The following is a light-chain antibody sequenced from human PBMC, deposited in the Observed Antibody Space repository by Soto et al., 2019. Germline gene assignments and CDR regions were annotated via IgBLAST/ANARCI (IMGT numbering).Light chain of an antibody. CDR1: SSNIGAGYD. CDR3: QSYDSSLSAWV. Sequence: QAVVTQPPSVSGAPGQRVTISCTGSSSNIGAGYDVHWYQQLPGTAPKLLIYGDNNRPSGVPDRFSGSKSGTSASLAITGLQAEDEADYYSQSYDSSLSAWVFGGGTKVSVL. CDR2: GDN. V-gene: IGLV1-40*01. J-gene: IGLJ3*02.